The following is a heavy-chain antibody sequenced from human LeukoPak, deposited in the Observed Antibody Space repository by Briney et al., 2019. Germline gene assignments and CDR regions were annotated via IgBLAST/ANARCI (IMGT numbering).Heavy chain of an antibody. J-gene: IGHJ6*02. V-gene: IGHV4-59*01. CDR2: IYYSGST. CDR3: ARETDGMDV. Sequence: PSETLSLTCTVSGGSISSYYWSWIRQPPGKGLEWIGYIYYSGSTNYNPSLKSRVTISVDTSENQFSLKLSSVTAADTAVYYCARETDGMDVWGQGTTVTVSS. CDR1: GGSISSYY.